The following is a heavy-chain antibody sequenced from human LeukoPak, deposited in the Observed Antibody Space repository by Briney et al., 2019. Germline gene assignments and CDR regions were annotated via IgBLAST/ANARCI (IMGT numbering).Heavy chain of an antibody. Sequence: PSETLSLTCAVYGGSFSGYYWSWIRQPPGKGLEWIGEINHSGSTNYNPSLKSRVTISVDTSKNRFSLKLSSVTAADTAVYYCARVVVVLHYYYGMDVWGQGTTVTVSS. CDR1: GGSFSGYY. J-gene: IGHJ6*02. CDR3: ARVVVVLHYYYGMDV. CDR2: INHSGST. D-gene: IGHD2-2*01. V-gene: IGHV4-34*01.